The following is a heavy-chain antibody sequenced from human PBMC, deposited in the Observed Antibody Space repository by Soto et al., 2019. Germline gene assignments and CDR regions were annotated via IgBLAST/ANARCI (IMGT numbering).Heavy chain of an antibody. CDR1: GFTFSSYG. J-gene: IGHJ6*02. V-gene: IGHV3-30*18. Sequence: PVGTLRLSCAASGFTFSSYGMHWVRQAPGKGLEWVAVISYDGSNKYCADSVKGRFTISRDNSKNTLYLQMNSLRAEDTAVYYCAKDLSRRSIAARTSPPMDVWGQGTTVTV. CDR3: AKDLSRRSIAARTSPPMDV. D-gene: IGHD6-6*01. CDR2: ISYDGSNK.